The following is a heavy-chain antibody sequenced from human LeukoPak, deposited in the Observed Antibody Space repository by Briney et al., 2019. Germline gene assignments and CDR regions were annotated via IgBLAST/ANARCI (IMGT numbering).Heavy chain of an antibody. D-gene: IGHD3-22*01. CDR3: ARMIGDDAFDI. Sequence: SETLSLTCTVSGGSISSSSYYWDWIRQPPGTGLEWIGTIYYSGTTYYNPSLKSRVTISVDTSRNQFSLKLSSVTATDTAAYYCARMIGDDAFDIWGQGTMVTVSS. CDR2: IYYSGTT. J-gene: IGHJ3*02. V-gene: IGHV4-39*01. CDR1: GGSISSSSYY.